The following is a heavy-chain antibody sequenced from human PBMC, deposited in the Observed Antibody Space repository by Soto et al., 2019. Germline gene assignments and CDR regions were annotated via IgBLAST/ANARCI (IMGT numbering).Heavy chain of an antibody. CDR1: GFTFKSYA. Sequence: PGGSLRLSCAASGFTFKSYAVSWVRQAPGKGLEWVSVITGSGDSTYYADSVKGRFTISRDNSKNTLYLQMNSLRAEDTAVYYCARDRSSSRPGIYYYYGMDVWGQGTTVTVSS. CDR3: ARDRSSSRPGIYYYYGMDV. D-gene: IGHD6-6*01. J-gene: IGHJ6*02. CDR2: ITGSGDST. V-gene: IGHV3-23*01.